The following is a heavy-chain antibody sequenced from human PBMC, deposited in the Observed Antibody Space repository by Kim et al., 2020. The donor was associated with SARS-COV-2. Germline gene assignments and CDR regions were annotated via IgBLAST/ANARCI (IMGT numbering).Heavy chain of an antibody. CDR3: VKGLRYFDY. D-gene: IGHD3-10*01. Sequence: AGGTDSAESVEGRFTISRDDSKNYLYLQMNSLRADDTAVYYCVKGLRYFDYWGQGSLVTVSS. CDR2: AGGT. J-gene: IGHJ4*02. V-gene: IGHV3-23*01.